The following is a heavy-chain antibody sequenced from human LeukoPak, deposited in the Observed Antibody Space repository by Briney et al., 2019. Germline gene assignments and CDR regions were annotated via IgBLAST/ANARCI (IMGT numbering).Heavy chain of an antibody. CDR2: IKQDGSEK. Sequence: GGSLRLSCAASGFTFSSYWMSWVRQAPGKGLEWVANIKQDGSEKYYVDSVKGRFTISRDNAKNSLYLQMNSLRAEDTAVYYCARIGLLRYFDWLLYGVSGNAFDIWGQGTMVTVSS. CDR3: ARIGLLRYFDWLLYGVSGNAFDI. CDR1: GFTFSSYW. V-gene: IGHV3-7*01. J-gene: IGHJ3*02. D-gene: IGHD3-9*01.